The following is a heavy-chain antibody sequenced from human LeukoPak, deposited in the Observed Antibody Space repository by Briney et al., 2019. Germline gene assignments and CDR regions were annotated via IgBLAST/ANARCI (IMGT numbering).Heavy chain of an antibody. CDR3: ARDQGGGYYYGSGDYFDY. J-gene: IGHJ4*02. CDR1: GYTFTGYY. V-gene: IGHV1-2*02. CDR2: INPNSGGT. Sequence: GASVKVSCKASGYTFTGYYMHWVRQAPGQGLEWMGWINPNSGGTNYAQKFQGRVTMTRDTSISTAYMELSRLRSDDTAVYYCARDQGGGYYYGSGDYFDYWGQGTLVTVSS. D-gene: IGHD3-10*01.